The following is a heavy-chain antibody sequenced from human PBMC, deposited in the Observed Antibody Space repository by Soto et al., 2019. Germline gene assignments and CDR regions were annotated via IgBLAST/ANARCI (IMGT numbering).Heavy chain of an antibody. CDR3: ARRHLAVAVSPWFDP. J-gene: IGHJ5*02. Sequence: QVTLKESGPVLVKPTETLTLRCTVSGLSITDSEMGVSWIRQPPGQPLEWLAHIDSSGEKSYRKFLKSRLAISKDTSKSQIVLTMTNMDPADTATYYWARRHLAVAVSPWFDPWGQGIPVTVSA. V-gene: IGHV2-26*01. CDR2: IDSSGEK. D-gene: IGHD6-19*01. CDR1: GLSITDSEMG.